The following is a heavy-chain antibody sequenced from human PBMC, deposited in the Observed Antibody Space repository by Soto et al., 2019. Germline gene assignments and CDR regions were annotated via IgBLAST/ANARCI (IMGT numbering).Heavy chain of an antibody. J-gene: IGHJ4*02. Sequence: ALVKVSCKVSGYTLTELSMHWVRQAPGKGLEWMGGFDPEDGETIYAQKFQGRVTMTEDTSTDTAYMELSSLRSEDTAVYYCARTPITSDYDILTGYFDYWGQGTLVTVSS. V-gene: IGHV1-24*01. D-gene: IGHD3-9*01. CDR1: GYTLTELS. CDR3: ARTPITSDYDILTGYFDY. CDR2: FDPEDGET.